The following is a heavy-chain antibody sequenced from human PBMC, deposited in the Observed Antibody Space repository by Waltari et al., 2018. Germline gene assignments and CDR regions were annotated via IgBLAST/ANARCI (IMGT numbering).Heavy chain of an antibody. V-gene: IGHV4-4*07. D-gene: IGHD3-9*01. CDR1: GGSIRSYY. Sequence: QVQLQESGPGLVKPSETLSLTCTVSGGSIRSYYWSWIRQPAGKGLEWIGRIYTSGSTKYNPSLKSRVTMSLDTSRNQISLKLSSVTAADTAVYYCARGDGYDILTAAGTFNYWGQGTLVTVSS. J-gene: IGHJ4*02. CDR3: ARGDGYDILTAAGTFNY. CDR2: IYTSGST.